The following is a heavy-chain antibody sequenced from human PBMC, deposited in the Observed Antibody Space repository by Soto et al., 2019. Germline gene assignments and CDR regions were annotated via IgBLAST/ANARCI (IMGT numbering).Heavy chain of an antibody. CDR2: MNPNSGNT. D-gene: IGHD4-17*01. Sequence: QVQLVQSGAEVKKPGASVKVSCKASGYTFTSYDINWLRQATGQGLEWMGWMNPNSGNTGYAQKLQGRVHMSRSTSIITAFMELGSLRSEGTSVYYCARAHIGTKVTAGVDWFYPLGQGTLGTVSS. V-gene: IGHV1-8*01. CDR3: ARAHIGTKVTAGVDWFYP. CDR1: GYTFTSYD. J-gene: IGHJ5*02.